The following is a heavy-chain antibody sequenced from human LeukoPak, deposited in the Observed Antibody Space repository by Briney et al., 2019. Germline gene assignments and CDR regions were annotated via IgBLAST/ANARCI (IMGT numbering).Heavy chain of an antibody. J-gene: IGHJ1*01. V-gene: IGHV4-59*01. CDR3: ARGRAAAGGGYFQH. CDR1: GGSISSYY. CDR2: IYYSGST. Sequence: TSETLSLTCTVSGGSISSYYWSWIRQPPGKGLEWIGYIYYSGSTNYNPSLKSRVTISVDTSKNQFSLKLSSVTAADTAVYYCARGRAAAGGGYFQHWGQGTLVTVSS. D-gene: IGHD6-13*01.